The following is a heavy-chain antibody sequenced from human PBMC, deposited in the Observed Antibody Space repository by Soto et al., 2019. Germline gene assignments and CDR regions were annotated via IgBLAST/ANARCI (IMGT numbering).Heavy chain of an antibody. D-gene: IGHD6-6*01. CDR1: GGSIDNYEYY. V-gene: IGHV4-30-4*01. J-gene: IGHJ4*02. CDR2: IYYSGRT. CDR3: ARDRSNSPDYFDF. Sequence: HVQLQESGPGLVKPSQTLSLTCTVSGGSIDNYEYYWTWIRQPPGKGLEWVGYIYYSGRTNYNPSLNSRLTLSLDTSKNQFSLRLTSVSAADTAMYYCARDRSNSPDYFDFWGQGTLVTVSS.